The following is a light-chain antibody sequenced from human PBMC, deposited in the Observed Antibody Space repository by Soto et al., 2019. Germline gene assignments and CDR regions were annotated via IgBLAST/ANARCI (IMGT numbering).Light chain of an antibody. V-gene: IGKV3-20*01. CDR3: QQCAFSPRT. CDR1: QTVTNNY. Sequence: EIVLTQSPGTLSLSPGERATLSCRASQTVTNNYLAWYQQKPGQAPRLLIYDASSRATGIPDRFSGSGSGSDFTRTISRLEPEDFAVYFCQQCAFSPRTFGQGTKVEIK. CDR2: DAS. J-gene: IGKJ1*01.